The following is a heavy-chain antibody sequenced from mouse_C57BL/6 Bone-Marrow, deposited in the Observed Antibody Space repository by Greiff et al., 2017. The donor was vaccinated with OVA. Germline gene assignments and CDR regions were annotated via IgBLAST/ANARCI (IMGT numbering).Heavy chain of an antibody. CDR3: AREGTTVVAFYYFDY. V-gene: IGHV1-53*01. D-gene: IGHD1-1*01. J-gene: IGHJ2*01. Sequence: QVQLQQPGTELVKPGASVKLSCKASGYTFTSYWMHWVKQRPGQGLEWIGNINPSNGGTNYNEKFKSKATLTVDKSSSTAYMQLSSLTSEDSAVYYCAREGTTVVAFYYFDYWGQGTTLTVSS. CDR2: INPSNGGT. CDR1: GYTFTSYW.